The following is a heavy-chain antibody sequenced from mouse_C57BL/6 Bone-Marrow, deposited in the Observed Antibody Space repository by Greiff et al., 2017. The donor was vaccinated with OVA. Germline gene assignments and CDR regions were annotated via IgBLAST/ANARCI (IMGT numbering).Heavy chain of an antibody. V-gene: IGHV14-2*01. CDR1: GFTITGYS. Sequence: EVKLVESGAELVKPGASVKLSCTASGFTITGYSMHWVKQRPEQGLEWIGRIDPEDGDTNYAPNFQGKATFTADTSSNTAYLQLSSLTSEDTAVYYCAGDSRSDTYWDFDVWGTGTTVTVAS. CDR2: IDPEDGDT. CDR3: AGDSRSDTYWDFDV. J-gene: IGHJ1*03. D-gene: IGHD3-3*01.